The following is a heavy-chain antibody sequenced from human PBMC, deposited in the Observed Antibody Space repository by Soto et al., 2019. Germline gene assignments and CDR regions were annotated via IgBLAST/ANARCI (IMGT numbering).Heavy chain of an antibody. CDR3: ARSKTIVMPGFDH. D-gene: IGHD2-21*01. J-gene: IGHJ4*02. V-gene: IGHV1-3*04. CDR1: GYVFTSFA. CDR2: TNTGNGDS. Sequence: QVLLVQSGAEVKQPGASVRVSCKTSGYVFTSFAIHWMRQAPGQGPEWMGWTNTGNGDSKYSEKFQDRVTITRDTSATTAYMELSSLRSEDTAVYYCARSKTIVMPGFDHWGQGTLVTVSS.